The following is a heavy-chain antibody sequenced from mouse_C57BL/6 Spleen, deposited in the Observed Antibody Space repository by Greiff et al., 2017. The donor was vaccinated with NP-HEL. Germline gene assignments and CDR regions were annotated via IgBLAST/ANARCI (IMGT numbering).Heavy chain of an antibody. V-gene: IGHV1-74*01. CDR2: IHPSDSDT. CDR1: GYTFTSYW. Sequence: QVQLQQPGAELVKPRASVKVSCKASGYTFTSYWMHWVKQRPGQGLEWIGRIHPSDSDTNYNQKFKGKATLTVDKSSSTAYMQLSSLTSEDSAVYYCAIGKVDDGYPYYAMDYWGQGTSVTVSS. CDR3: AIGKVDDGYPYYAMDY. J-gene: IGHJ4*01. D-gene: IGHD2-3*01.